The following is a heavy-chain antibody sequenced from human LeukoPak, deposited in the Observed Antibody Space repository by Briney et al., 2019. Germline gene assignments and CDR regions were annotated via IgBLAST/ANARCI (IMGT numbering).Heavy chain of an antibody. CDR3: ARRRTMRGYFDY. Sequence: GASLKISCKGSGYIFTTYWIGWVRQMPGKGLEWMGIIYPGDSDTRYSPSFQGQVTISADKSISTAYLQWSSLKASDTAIYYCARRRTMRGYFDYWGQGTLVTVSS. D-gene: IGHD3-10*01. CDR2: IYPGDSDT. CDR1: GYIFTTYW. V-gene: IGHV5-51*01. J-gene: IGHJ4*02.